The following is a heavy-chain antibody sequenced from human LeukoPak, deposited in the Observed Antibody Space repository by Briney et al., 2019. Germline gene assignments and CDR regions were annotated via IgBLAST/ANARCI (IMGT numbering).Heavy chain of an antibody. CDR1: NGSVGSNF. J-gene: IGHJ4*02. V-gene: IGHV4-4*07. D-gene: IGHD2-21*02. Sequence: SETLSLTCTVSNGSVGSNFWTYMRQPAGQGLEWIGRIHTSGTTNYNPSLKSRVTMSVDTSKNQFSLELSSVTAADTAVYYCAREETARSLRAFDCWGQGTLVTVSS. CDR2: IHTSGTT. CDR3: AREETARSLRAFDC.